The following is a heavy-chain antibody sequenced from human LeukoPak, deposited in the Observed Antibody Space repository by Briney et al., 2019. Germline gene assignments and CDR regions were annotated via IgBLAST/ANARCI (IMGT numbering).Heavy chain of an antibody. CDR3: AALSSGWYEGGVY. Sequence: ASVKVSCKASGYTFTSYYMHWVRQAPGQGLEWMGLINPSGGSTSYAQKFQGRVTMTRDMSTSTVYMELSSLRSEDTAVYYCAALSSGWYEGGVYWGQGTLVTVSS. CDR1: GYTFTSYY. V-gene: IGHV1-46*01. J-gene: IGHJ4*02. D-gene: IGHD6-19*01. CDR2: INPSGGST.